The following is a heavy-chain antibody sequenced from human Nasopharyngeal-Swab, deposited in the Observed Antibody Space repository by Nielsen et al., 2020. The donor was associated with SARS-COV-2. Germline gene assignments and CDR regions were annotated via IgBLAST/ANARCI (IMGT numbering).Heavy chain of an antibody. CDR3: AKYYGDYPYYYYMDI. CDR1: GFTFSSYA. D-gene: IGHD4-17*01. CDR2: ISGSGGST. J-gene: IGHJ6*03. Sequence: GGSLRLSCAASGFTFSSYAMSWVRQAPGKGLEWVSAISGSGGSTYYADSVKGWFTISRDNSKNTLYLQMNSLRAEDTAVYYCAKYYGDYPYYYYMDIWGKGTTVTVSS. V-gene: IGHV3-23*01.